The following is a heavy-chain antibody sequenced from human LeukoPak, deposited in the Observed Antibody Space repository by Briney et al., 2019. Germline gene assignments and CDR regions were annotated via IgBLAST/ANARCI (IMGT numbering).Heavy chain of an antibody. J-gene: IGHJ6*03. V-gene: IGHV4-34*01. CDR3: ARGRRQYTYYYYYDMDV. D-gene: IGHD4-11*01. CDR1: GGSFSGYY. Sequence: SETLSLTCAVYGGSFSGYYWSWIRQPPGKGLEWIGEINHSGSTNYNPSLKSRVTISVDTSKNQFSLKLSSVTAADTAVYYCARGRRQYTYYYYYDMDVWGKGTTVTVSS. CDR2: INHSGST.